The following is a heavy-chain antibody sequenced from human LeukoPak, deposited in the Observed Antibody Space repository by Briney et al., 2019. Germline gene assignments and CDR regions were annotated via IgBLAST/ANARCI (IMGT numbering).Heavy chain of an antibody. CDR3: AKVGLYCSSTSCPRLYYYYGMDV. CDR1: GFTFSSYG. J-gene: IGHJ6*02. Sequence: TGGSLRLSCAASGFTFSSYGMHWVRQAPGKGLEWVAVISYDGSNKYYADSVKGRFTISRDNSKNTLYLQMNSLRAEDTAVYYCAKVGLYCSSTSCPRLYYYYGMDVWGQGTTVTVSS. D-gene: IGHD2-2*01. V-gene: IGHV3-30*18. CDR2: ISYDGSNK.